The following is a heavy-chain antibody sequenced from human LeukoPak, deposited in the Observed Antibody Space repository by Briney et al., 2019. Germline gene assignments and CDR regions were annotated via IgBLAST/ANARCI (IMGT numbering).Heavy chain of an antibody. D-gene: IGHD3-10*01. CDR1: GFTFSNYW. CDR2: IKRHGIEK. J-gene: IGHJ4*02. Sequence: PGGSLRLSCAASGFTFSNYWMSWLRQAPGKGLEWVADIKRHGIEKHYVDAVKGRFTISRDNAKNSLYLQMNSLRAEDTAVYYCVLNMVGGQIFDFWGQGTLVTVSS. CDR3: VLNMVGGQIFDF. V-gene: IGHV3-7*01.